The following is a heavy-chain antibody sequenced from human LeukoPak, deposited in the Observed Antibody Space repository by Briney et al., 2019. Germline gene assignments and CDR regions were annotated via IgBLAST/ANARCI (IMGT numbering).Heavy chain of an antibody. Sequence: PGGSLRLSCAACGFTFSSYWMSWVRQAPGKGLEWVANIKQDGSEKYYVDSVKGRFTISRDNAKNSLYLQMNSLRAEDTAVYYCAREYYDNQFDYWGQGTLVTVSS. J-gene: IGHJ4*02. V-gene: IGHV3-7*01. D-gene: IGHD3-22*01. CDR1: GFTFSSYW. CDR2: IKQDGSEK. CDR3: AREYYDNQFDY.